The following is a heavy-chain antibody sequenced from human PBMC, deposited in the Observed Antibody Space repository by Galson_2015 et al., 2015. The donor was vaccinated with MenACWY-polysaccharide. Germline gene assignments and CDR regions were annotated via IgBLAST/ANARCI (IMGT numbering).Heavy chain of an antibody. D-gene: IGHD3-3*01. V-gene: IGHV3-9*01. CDR3: AKDSGVGSTFDI. CDR2: ISWNSGSI. CDR1: GFTFDDYA. Sequence: SLRLPCAASGFTFDDYAMHWVRQAPGKGLEWVSGISWNSGSIGYADSVKGRFTISRDNAKNSLYLQMNSLRAEDTALYYCAKDSGVGSTFDIWGQGTMVTVSS. J-gene: IGHJ3*02.